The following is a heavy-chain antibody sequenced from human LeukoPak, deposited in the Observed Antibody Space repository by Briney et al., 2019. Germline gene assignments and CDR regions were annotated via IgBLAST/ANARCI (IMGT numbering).Heavy chain of an antibody. CDR1: GFTFEDYA. D-gene: IGHD3-10*01. V-gene: IGHV3-9*01. CDR3: AKDRYYGSGSYIDS. CDR2: ISWNGANI. Sequence: PGGSLRLSCAASGFTFEDYAMHWIRQTPGKGLEWVSGISWNGANIGYADSVKGRFTISRDNAKNSLYLQMNSLRDEDTALYYCAKDRYYGSGSYIDSWGQGTLVTVSS. J-gene: IGHJ4*02.